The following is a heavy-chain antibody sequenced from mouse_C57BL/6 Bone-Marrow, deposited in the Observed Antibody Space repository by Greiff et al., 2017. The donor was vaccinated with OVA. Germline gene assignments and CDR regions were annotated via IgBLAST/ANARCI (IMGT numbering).Heavy chain of an antibody. CDR1: GYAFTNYL. CDR2: INPGSGGT. CDR3: ARLAAYWFAY. J-gene: IGHJ3*01. V-gene: IGHV1-54*01. Sequence: QVHVKQSGAELVRPGTSVKVSCKASGYAFTNYLIEWVKQRPGQGLEWIGVINPGSGGTNYNEKFKGKATLTADKSSSTAYIQLSSLTSEDSAVYFCARLAAYWFAYWGQGTLVTVSA. D-gene: IGHD6-5*01.